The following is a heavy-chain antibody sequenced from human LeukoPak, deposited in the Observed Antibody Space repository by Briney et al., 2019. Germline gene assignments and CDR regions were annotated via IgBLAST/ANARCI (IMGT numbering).Heavy chain of an antibody. D-gene: IGHD6-25*01. CDR3: AKFSSGAFDY. CDR2: IGVSGTNT. CDR1: GFTFSSYA. J-gene: IGHJ4*02. Sequence: GGSLRLSCAASGFTFSSYAMNWVRQAPGKGLEWVSLIGVSGTNTYYADSVKGRFTISRDNSKNTLYLQMNSLRVEDTAIYYCAKFSSGAFDYWGQGTLVTVSS. V-gene: IGHV3-23*01.